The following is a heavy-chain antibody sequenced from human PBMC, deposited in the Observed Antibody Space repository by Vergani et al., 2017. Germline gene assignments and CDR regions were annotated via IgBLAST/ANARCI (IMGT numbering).Heavy chain of an antibody. CDR1: GFTFSSYS. D-gene: IGHD2-8*01. J-gene: IGHJ4*02. V-gene: IGHV3-48*02. CDR2: ISSSSSTI. Sequence: EVQLVESGGGLVQPGGSLRLSCAASGFTFSSYSMNWVRQAPGKGLEWVSYISSSSSTIYYADSVKGRFTISRDNAKNSLYLQMNSLRDEDTAVYYCARDQYAAVAIVRAFFDYWGQGNLVTVSS. CDR3: ARDQYAAVAIVRAFFDY.